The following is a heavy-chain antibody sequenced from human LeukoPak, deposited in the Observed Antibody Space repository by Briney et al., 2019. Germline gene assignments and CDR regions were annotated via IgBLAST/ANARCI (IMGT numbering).Heavy chain of an antibody. J-gene: IGHJ3*02. CDR3: ARGGPTYYDILTGYYYDDAFDI. CDR1: GFTSDDYG. D-gene: IGHD3-9*01. CDR2: INWNGGST. V-gene: IGHV3-20*04. Sequence: SGGSLRLSCAASGFTSDDYGMSWVRQAPGKGLEWVSGINWNGGSTGYADSVKGRFTISRDNAKNSLYLQMNGLRAEDTALYYCARGGPTYYDILTGYYYDDAFDIWGQGTMVTVSS.